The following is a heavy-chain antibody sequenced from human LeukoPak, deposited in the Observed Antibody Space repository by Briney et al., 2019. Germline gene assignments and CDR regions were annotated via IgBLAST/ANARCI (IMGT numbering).Heavy chain of an antibody. Sequence: ASVKVSCKASGYTFTGYYMHWVRQAPGQGLEWMGIINPSGGSTSYAQKFQGRVTMTRDTSTSTVYMELSSLRSEDTAVYYCARGPYYYDSSGLNWFDPWGQGTLVTVPS. CDR2: INPSGGST. D-gene: IGHD3-22*01. V-gene: IGHV1-46*01. CDR3: ARGPYYYDSSGLNWFDP. CDR1: GYTFTGYY. J-gene: IGHJ5*02.